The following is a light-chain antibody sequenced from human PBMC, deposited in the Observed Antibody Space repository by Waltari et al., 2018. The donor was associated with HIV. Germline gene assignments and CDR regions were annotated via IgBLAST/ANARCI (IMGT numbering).Light chain of an antibody. CDR3: AVWDDSLNGLWV. CDR2: TTN. V-gene: IGLV1-44*01. Sequence: QSELTQPPSASGTPGQRVTISCSGSNSSIGTNTVNWYQHLPGTAPKLLIFTTNQRPSGVPGRVSGSKSGTSASLAISGLQSEDGADCFCAVWDDSLNGLWVFGGGTKVTVL. CDR1: NSSIGTNT. J-gene: IGLJ3*02.